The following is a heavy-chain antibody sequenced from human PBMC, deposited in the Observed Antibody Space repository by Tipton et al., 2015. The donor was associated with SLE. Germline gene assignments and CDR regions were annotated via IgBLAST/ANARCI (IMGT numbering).Heavy chain of an antibody. CDR1: GGSISSSSYY. D-gene: IGHD2-21*01. J-gene: IGHJ4*02. CDR3: ARLAYCGGDCYSRDDFDY. CDR2: IYYSGST. V-gene: IGHV4-39*07. Sequence: LRLSCTVSGGSISSSSYYWGWIRQPPGKGLEWIGSIYYSGSTYYNPSLKSRVTISVDTSKNQFSLKLSSVTAADTAVYYCARLAYCGGDCYSRDDFDYWGQGTLVTVSS.